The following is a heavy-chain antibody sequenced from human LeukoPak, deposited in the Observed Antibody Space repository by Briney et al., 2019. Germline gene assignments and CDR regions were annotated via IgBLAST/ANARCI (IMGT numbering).Heavy chain of an antibody. D-gene: IGHD3-9*01. Sequence: GGSLRLSCAASGFTVSSNYMSWVRQAPGKGLEWVSVIYSGGSTYYADSVKGRFTISRDNSKNTLYLQMNSLRAEDTAVYYCAREDILTGYRFDYWGQGTLVTVSS. CDR1: GFTVSSNY. J-gene: IGHJ4*02. CDR3: AREDILTGYRFDY. CDR2: IYSGGST. V-gene: IGHV3-66*01.